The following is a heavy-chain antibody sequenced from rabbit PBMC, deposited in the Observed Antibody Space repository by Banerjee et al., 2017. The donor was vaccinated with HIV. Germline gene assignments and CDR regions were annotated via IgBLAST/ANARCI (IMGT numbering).Heavy chain of an antibody. Sequence: QSLEESGGDLVKPGASLTLTCTASGFSFSGSYYMCWVRQAPGKGLEWIACIYTGSSTTTYYASWAKGRFPISQASSTTVTLQMTSLTAADTATYFCARDGGYAGYGYDYYFDLWGQGTLVTVS. CDR3: ARDGGYAGYGYDYYFDL. D-gene: IGHD4-2*01. CDR1: GFSFSGSYY. CDR2: IYTGSSTTT. J-gene: IGHJ4*01. V-gene: IGHV1S40*01.